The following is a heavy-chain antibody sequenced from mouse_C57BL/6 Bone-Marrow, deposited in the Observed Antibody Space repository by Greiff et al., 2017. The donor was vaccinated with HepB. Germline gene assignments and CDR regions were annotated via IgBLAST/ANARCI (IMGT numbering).Heavy chain of an antibody. V-gene: IGHV1-80*01. Sequence: VQLQQSGAELVKPGASVKISCKASGYAFSSYWMNWVKQRPGKGLEWIGQIYPGDGDTNYNGKFKGKATLTADKSSSTAYMQLSSLTSEDSAVYFCARWGYYGSDFDYWGQGTTLTVSS. CDR1: GYAFSSYW. CDR2: IYPGDGDT. D-gene: IGHD1-1*01. J-gene: IGHJ2*01. CDR3: ARWGYYGSDFDY.